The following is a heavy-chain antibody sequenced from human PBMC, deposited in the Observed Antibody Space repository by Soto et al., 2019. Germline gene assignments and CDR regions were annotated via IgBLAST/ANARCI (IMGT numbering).Heavy chain of an antibody. V-gene: IGHV4-59*13. J-gene: IGHJ6*02. CDR3: ARASAIFYDFWSGYYTSEDYYYGMDV. Sequence: PSETLSLTCTVSGGPISSYYWSWIRQPPGKGLEWIGYIYYSGSTNYNPSLKSRVTISVDTSNNQFSLNQRSVTDADTAVYYCARASAIFYDFWSGYYTSEDYYYGMDVWGQGTTVTVSS. CDR1: GGPISSYY. D-gene: IGHD3-3*01. CDR2: IYYSGST.